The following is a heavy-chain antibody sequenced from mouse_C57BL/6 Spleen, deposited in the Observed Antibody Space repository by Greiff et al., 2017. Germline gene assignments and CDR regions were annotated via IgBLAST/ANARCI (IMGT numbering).Heavy chain of an antibody. Sequence: EVLLVESGGGLVKPGGSLKLSCAASGFTFSDYGMHWVRQAPEKGLEWVAYISSGSSTIYYADTVKGRFTISRDNANNTLFLQMTRLRSEDTAMYYCARPYEYGETWFAYRGQGTLVTVSA. J-gene: IGHJ3*01. D-gene: IGHD2-4*01. CDR1: GFTFSDYG. CDR2: ISSGSSTI. V-gene: IGHV5-17*01. CDR3: ARPYEYGETWFAY.